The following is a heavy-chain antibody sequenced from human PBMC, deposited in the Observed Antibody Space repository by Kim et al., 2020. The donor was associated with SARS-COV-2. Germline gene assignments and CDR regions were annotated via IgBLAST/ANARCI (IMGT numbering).Heavy chain of an antibody. V-gene: IGHV4-59*01. D-gene: IGHD6-25*01. Sequence: THNNPSLKSRVTISVDTSKKRFSLKLCSVTAADTAVYYCARDSGHDAFDIWGQRTMVTVSS. J-gene: IGHJ3*02. CDR3: ARDSGHDAFDI. CDR2: T.